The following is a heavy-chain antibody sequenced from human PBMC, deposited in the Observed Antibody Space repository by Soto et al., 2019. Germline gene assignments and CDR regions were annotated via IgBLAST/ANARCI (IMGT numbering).Heavy chain of an antibody. CDR3: ARVQLERRGDYYGMDV. J-gene: IGHJ6*02. V-gene: IGHV4-59*01. D-gene: IGHD1-1*01. CDR2: MYNTGST. CDR1: GGSISRYY. Sequence: PSETLSLTCTVSGGSISRYYWSWIRQPPGKGLEWIGYMYNTGSTVYNPSLKSRVTISVDTSKNQFSLKLSSVTAADTAVYYCARVQLERRGDYYGMDVWGQGTTVTVSS.